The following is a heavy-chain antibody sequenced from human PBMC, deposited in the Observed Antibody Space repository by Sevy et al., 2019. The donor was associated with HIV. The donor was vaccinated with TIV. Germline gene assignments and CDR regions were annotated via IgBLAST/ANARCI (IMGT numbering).Heavy chain of an antibody. D-gene: IGHD2-8*01. J-gene: IGHJ4*02. CDR2: IKSKADGGTK. CDR1: GFTFNNAW. Sequence: GGSLRLSCAGSGFTFNNAWMSWVRQAPGKGLEWVGRIKSKADGGTKEYAAPVKGRFTISRDDSKNTLYLQMNSLKTEDTAVYYCTTPLGYCTSGVCDTEGFDYWGQGTLVTVSS. V-gene: IGHV3-15*01. CDR3: TTPLGYCTSGVCDTEGFDY.